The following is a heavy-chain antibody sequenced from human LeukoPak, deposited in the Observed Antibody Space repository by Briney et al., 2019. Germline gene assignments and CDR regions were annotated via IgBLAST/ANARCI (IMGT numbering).Heavy chain of an antibody. V-gene: IGHV4-34*01. D-gene: IGHD3-22*01. Sequence: SETLSLTCAVYGGSFSGYYWSWIRQPPGKGLEWIGEINHSGSTNYNPSLKSRVTISVDTSKNQFSLKLRSVTAADTAVYYCARPPYDSSGYYSSGDAFDIWGQGTMVTVSS. CDR1: GGSFSGYY. J-gene: IGHJ3*02. CDR3: ARPPYDSSGYYSSGDAFDI. CDR2: INHSGST.